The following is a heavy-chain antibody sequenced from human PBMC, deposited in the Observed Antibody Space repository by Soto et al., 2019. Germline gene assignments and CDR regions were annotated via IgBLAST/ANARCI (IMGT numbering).Heavy chain of an antibody. J-gene: IGHJ6*02. CDR2: ISGSGGST. CDR3: AKGLYYYDSSGYYPYYYYGMDV. Sequence: PGGSLRLSCAASGFTFSSYAMSWVRQAPGKGLEWVSAISGSGGSTYYADSVKGRFTISRDNSKNTLYLQMNSLRAEDTAVYYCAKGLYYYDSSGYYPYYYYGMDVWGQGTTVTVSS. V-gene: IGHV3-23*01. CDR1: GFTFSSYA. D-gene: IGHD3-22*01.